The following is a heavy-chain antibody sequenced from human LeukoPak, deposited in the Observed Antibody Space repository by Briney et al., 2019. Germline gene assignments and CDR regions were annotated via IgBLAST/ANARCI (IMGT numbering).Heavy chain of an antibody. V-gene: IGHV3-21*01. CDR1: GFTFSSYS. Sequence: PGGSLRLSCSASGFTFSSYSMNWVRQAPGKGLEGGSSISSSSSYIYYADSVKGRFTISRDNAKNSLYLQMHSLRAEDTAVYYCARNSGSYYDHFDYWGQGTLVAVSS. CDR3: ARNSGSYYDHFDY. J-gene: IGHJ4*02. CDR2: ISSSSSYI. D-gene: IGHD1-26*01.